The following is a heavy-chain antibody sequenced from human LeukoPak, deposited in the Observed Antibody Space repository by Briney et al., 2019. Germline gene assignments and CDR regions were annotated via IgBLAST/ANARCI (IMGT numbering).Heavy chain of an antibody. D-gene: IGHD5-18*01. CDR2: ISSSSSTI. J-gene: IGHJ4*02. V-gene: IGHV3-48*01. CDR3: ARGGYPDY. Sequence: PGGSLRLSCAASGFTFRPYAMNWVRQAPGKGLEWVSYISSSSSTIYYADPVKGRFTISRDNAKNSLHLQMNSLRAEDTAVYYCARGGYPDYWGQGTLVTVSS. CDR1: GFTFRPYA.